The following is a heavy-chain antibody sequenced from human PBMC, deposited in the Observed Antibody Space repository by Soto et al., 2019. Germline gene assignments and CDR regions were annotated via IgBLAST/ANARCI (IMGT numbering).Heavy chain of an antibody. Sequence: GESLKISCNGSGYSFTSYWIGWVRQMPGKGLEWMGIIYPGDSDTRYSPSFQGQVTISADKSISTAYLQWSSLKASDTAMYYCARLRGGGYCSGGSCYSYYYYGMDVWGQGTTVTVSS. D-gene: IGHD2-15*01. CDR1: GYSFTSYW. J-gene: IGHJ6*02. V-gene: IGHV5-51*01. CDR2: IYPGDSDT. CDR3: ARLRGGGYCSGGSCYSYYYYGMDV.